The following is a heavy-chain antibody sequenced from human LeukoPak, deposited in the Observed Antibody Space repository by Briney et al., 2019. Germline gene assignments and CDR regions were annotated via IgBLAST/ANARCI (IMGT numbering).Heavy chain of an antibody. CDR2: IYYSGST. CDR3: AREVVPAASFDC. D-gene: IGHD2-2*01. CDR1: GGSISSSSYY. Sequence: KPSETLSLTCTVSGGSISSSSYYWGWLRQPPGKGLEWIGSIYYSGSTYYNPSLKSRVTISVDTSKNQFSLKLSSVTAADTAVYYCAREVVPAASFDCWGQGTLVTVSS. J-gene: IGHJ4*02. V-gene: IGHV4-39*02.